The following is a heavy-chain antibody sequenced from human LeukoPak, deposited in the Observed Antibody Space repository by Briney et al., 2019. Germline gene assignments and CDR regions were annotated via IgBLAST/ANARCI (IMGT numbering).Heavy chain of an antibody. V-gene: IGHV1-18*01. D-gene: IGHD6-19*01. CDR3: AREGIAVAGSFDY. CDR1: GYIFSSYG. J-gene: IGHJ4*02. Sequence: ASVKVSCKASGYIFSSYGISWVRQAPGQGLEWMGWISVHNGNTNYAQNLQGRVTMTTDTSTSTAYMEVRSLRSDDTAVYYCAREGIAVAGSFDYWGQGTLVTVSS. CDR2: ISVHNGNT.